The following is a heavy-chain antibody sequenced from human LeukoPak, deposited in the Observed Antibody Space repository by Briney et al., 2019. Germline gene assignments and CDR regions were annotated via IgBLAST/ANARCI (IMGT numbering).Heavy chain of an antibody. CDR3: ARDQLRYYGSNNYYSDMDF. CDR2: ISAYNGGT. CDR1: GYTFTSYA. Sequence: ASVKVSCKASGYTFTSYAIAWVRQAPGQGLEWMGWISAYNGGTNYAQKFRGRVTMTTDTSTNTGYMELRSLRSDDTAVYFCARDQLRYYGSNNYYSDMDFWGQGTTVNVSS. V-gene: IGHV1-18*01. J-gene: IGHJ6*02. D-gene: IGHD3-10*01.